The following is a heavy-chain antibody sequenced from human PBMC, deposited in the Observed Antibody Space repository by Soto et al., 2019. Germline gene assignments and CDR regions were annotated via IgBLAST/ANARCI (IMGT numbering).Heavy chain of an antibody. CDR3: AKVDANYYDSSGYFAMGAFDI. CDR2: ISYDGSNK. CDR1: GFTFSSYG. Sequence: GGSLRLSCAASGFTFSSYGMHWVRQAPGKGLEWVAVISYDGSNKYYADSVKGRFTISRDNSKNTLYLQMNSLRAEDTAVYYCAKVDANYYDSSGYFAMGAFDIWGQGTMVTVSS. V-gene: IGHV3-30*18. J-gene: IGHJ3*02. D-gene: IGHD3-22*01.